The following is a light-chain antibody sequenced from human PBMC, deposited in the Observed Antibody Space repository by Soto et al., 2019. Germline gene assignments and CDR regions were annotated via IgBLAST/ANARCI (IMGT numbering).Light chain of an antibody. CDR3: QQRSNWPPLT. Sequence: EIVLTQSPGTLSLSPGERATLSCRASQSVSSSYLAWYQQKPGQAPRLLIYDASKRATGIPARFRGSGSGTHFTLTISSLEPEDFAVYYCQQRSNWPPLTFGGGTKVEIK. CDR1: QSVSSSY. V-gene: IGKV3D-20*02. CDR2: DAS. J-gene: IGKJ4*01.